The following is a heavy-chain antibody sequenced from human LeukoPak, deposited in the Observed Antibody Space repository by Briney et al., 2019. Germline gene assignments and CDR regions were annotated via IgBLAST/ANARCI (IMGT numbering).Heavy chain of an antibody. Sequence: GGSLTLSCAGSGFTFSSYAMSWVRQAPGQGLEWVSVISDSGDYTSYADSVRGRFTISRDNSRNTLYLQMISLRAEDTAVYYCVRDYVWGTSNPDYWGQGTPVTVSS. CDR2: ISDSGDYT. J-gene: IGHJ4*02. V-gene: IGHV3-23*01. CDR1: GFTFSSYA. CDR3: VRDYVWGTSNPDY. D-gene: IGHD3-16*01.